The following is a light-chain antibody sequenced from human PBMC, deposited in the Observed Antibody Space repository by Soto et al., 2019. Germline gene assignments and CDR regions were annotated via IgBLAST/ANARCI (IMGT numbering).Light chain of an antibody. CDR2: DVN. Sequence: QSVLTQPASVSGSPGQSITISCTGTSSDVGAYNFVFWYQQHPGKAPKLMIYDVNNRPSGVSDRFSGSKSGNTASLTISGLRAEDEADYYCNSYTSSSTSYVFGTGTKVTVL. V-gene: IGLV2-14*01. CDR3: NSYTSSSTSYV. CDR1: SSDVGAYNF. J-gene: IGLJ1*01.